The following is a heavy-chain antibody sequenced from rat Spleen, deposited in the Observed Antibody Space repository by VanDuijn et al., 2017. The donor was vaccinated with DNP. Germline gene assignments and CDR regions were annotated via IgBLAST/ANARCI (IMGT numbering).Heavy chain of an antibody. Sequence: EVQLVESGGGLVQPGRSLKLSCAASGFTFSNYGMAWVRQAPTKGLEWVASITNSGGSTYYRDSVKGRFTISRDNAKSTLYLQMDSLRSEDTATYYCTTGYYLDYWGQGVMVTVSS. CDR1: GFTFSNYG. CDR2: ITNSGGST. V-gene: IGHV5-27*01. CDR3: TTGYYLDY. J-gene: IGHJ2*01.